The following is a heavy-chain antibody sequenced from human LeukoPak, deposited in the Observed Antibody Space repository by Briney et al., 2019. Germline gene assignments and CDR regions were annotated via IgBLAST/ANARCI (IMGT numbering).Heavy chain of an antibody. CDR3: ARDFGPTWYELDY. D-gene: IGHD6-13*01. CDR1: GFTFSSYG. CDR2: IWYDGSKS. J-gene: IGHJ4*02. V-gene: IGHV3-33*01. Sequence: PGGSLRLSCAASGFTFSSYGMHWVRQPPGKGLEWVAVIWYDGSKSYYTDSVKGRFTISRDSPKNTLYLQMNSLRVGDTAVYYCARDFGPTWYELDYWGQGTLITVSS.